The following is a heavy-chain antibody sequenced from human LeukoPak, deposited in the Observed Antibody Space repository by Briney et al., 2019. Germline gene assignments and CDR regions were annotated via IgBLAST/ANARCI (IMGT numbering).Heavy chain of an antibody. CDR1: GGSFSGYY. D-gene: IGHD3-10*01. CDR2: IYYSGST. Sequence: SETLSLTCAVYGGSFSGYYWSWIRQPPGKGLEWIGYIYYSGSTNYNPSLKSRVTISVDTSKNQFSLKLSSVTAADTAVYYCARSRITMVRGVYFDYWGQGTLVTVSS. V-gene: IGHV4-59*01. J-gene: IGHJ4*02. CDR3: ARSRITMVRGVYFDY.